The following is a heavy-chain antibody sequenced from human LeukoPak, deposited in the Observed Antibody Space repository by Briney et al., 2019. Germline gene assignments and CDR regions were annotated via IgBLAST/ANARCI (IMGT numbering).Heavy chain of an antibody. V-gene: IGHV3-53*01. CDR2: IYSGDST. Sequence: PGGSLRLSCAASGFTVSSNYMNWVRQAPGKGLEWVSVIYSGDSTYYADSVKGRFTISRDNSKNTLYFQMNSLRAEDTAVYYCARESVGFRGLGRLRKNYGMDVWGQGTTVTVSS. D-gene: IGHD5-12*01. CDR1: GFTVSSNY. CDR3: ARESVGFRGLGRLRKNYGMDV. J-gene: IGHJ6*02.